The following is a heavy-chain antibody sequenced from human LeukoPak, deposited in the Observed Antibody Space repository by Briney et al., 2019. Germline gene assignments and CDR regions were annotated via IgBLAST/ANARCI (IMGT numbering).Heavy chain of an antibody. CDR2: ISAYNGNT. D-gene: IGHD2-15*01. J-gene: IGHJ5*02. Sequence: GASVKVSCKASGYTFTSYGISWVRQAPGQGLEWMGWISAYNGNTSYAQKLQGRVTMTTDTSTSTAYMELRSLRSDDTAVYYCARDNYCSGGSCYSIGFDPWGQGTLVTVSS. CDR1: GYTFTSYG. V-gene: IGHV1-18*01. CDR3: ARDNYCSGGSCYSIGFDP.